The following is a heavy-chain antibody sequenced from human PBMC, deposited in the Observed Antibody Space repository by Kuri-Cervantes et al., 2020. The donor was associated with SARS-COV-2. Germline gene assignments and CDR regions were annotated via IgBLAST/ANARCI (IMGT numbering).Heavy chain of an antibody. CDR2: ICHSETT. CDR3: ARGSGGSGTIY. V-gene: IGHV4-38-2*01. J-gene: IGHJ4*02. CDR1: GYSISSGYY. D-gene: IGHD3-10*01. Sequence: SQTLSLTCAVSGYSISSGYYWGWIRQPPGRGLEWIGSICHSETTYYNPSLKSRVTISVDTSKNQFSLKLSSVTAADTAVYYCARGSGGSGTIYWGQGTRVTVSS.